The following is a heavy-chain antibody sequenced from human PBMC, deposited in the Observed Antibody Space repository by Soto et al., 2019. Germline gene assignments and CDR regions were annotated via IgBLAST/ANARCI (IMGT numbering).Heavy chain of an antibody. CDR2: IYYSGST. Sequence: SETRSLACSVCGDCICRYYWSWIQQPPGKGLEWIGYIYYSGSTNYNPSLKSRVTISVDTSKNQFSLKLNSMTAADTAVYYCARHNYGSGSTYFDYWGQGTLVTVSS. J-gene: IGHJ4*02. CDR3: ARHNYGSGSTYFDY. V-gene: IGHV4-59*08. CDR1: GDCICRYY. D-gene: IGHD3-10*01.